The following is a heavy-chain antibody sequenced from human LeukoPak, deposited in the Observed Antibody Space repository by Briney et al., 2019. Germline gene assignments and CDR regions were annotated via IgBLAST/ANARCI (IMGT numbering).Heavy chain of an antibody. D-gene: IGHD3-10*01. CDR1: GFTFSSYA. CDR2: ISGSGGST. Sequence: GGSLRLSCAASGFTFSSYAMSWVRQAPGKGLEWVSAISGSGGSTDYAHSVKGRFTVSRDNSKNTLYLQMNSLTADDTAVYYCAKPSIPWGSGTVKSYSFDYWGQGTLVTVSS. J-gene: IGHJ4*02. V-gene: IGHV3-23*01. CDR3: AKPSIPWGSGTVKSYSFDY.